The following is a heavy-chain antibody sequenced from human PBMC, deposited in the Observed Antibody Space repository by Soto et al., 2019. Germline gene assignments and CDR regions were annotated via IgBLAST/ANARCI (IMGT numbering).Heavy chain of an antibody. Sequence: SETLSLTCTVSGGSISSYYWSWIRQPPGKGLEWIGYIYYSGSTNYNPSLKSRVTISVDTSKNQFSLKLSSVTAADTAVYYCARHGLSAGSFDYRGQAPRLTLSS. J-gene: IGHJ4*02. CDR3: ARHGLSAGSFDY. D-gene: IGHD6-13*01. CDR1: GGSISSYY. V-gene: IGHV4-59*08. CDR2: IYYSGST.